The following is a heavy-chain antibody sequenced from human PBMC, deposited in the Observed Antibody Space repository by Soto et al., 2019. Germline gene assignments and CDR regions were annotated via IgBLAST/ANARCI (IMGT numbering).Heavy chain of an antibody. V-gene: IGHV4-34*01. D-gene: IGHD6-19*01. J-gene: IGHJ5*02. Sequence: SETMSLTCSVSGGSFRGFYWTWIRQSPGKGLEWLGDINHVGITNYNPSLKSRVSIPVDTSKSQFSLKLSSVTAADTAVYYCARAHDFWDGRPQPSGSWGQGTLVTVSS. CDR3: ARAHDFWDGRPQPSGS. CDR2: INHVGIT. CDR1: GGSFRGFY.